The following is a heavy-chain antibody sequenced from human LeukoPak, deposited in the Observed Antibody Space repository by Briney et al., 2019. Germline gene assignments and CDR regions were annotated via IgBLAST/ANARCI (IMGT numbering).Heavy chain of an antibody. Sequence: SETLSLTCTVSGGSISSYYWSWIRQPPGEGLEWIGYIYYSGSTNYNPSLKSRVTISVDTSKNQFSLKLSSVTAADTAVYYCAREEVQLERLGAFDIWGQGTMVTVSS. CDR2: IYYSGST. V-gene: IGHV4-59*01. CDR3: AREEVQLERLGAFDI. CDR1: GGSISSYY. J-gene: IGHJ3*02. D-gene: IGHD1-1*01.